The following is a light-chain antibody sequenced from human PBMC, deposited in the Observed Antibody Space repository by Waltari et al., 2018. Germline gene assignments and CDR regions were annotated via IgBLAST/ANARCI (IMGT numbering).Light chain of an antibody. V-gene: IGKV4-1*01. CDR2: WAS. CDR1: QSVLYSSNNKNY. J-gene: IGKJ2*01. CDR3: QPYYSTPYT. Sequence: DIVMNQSPDSLAVSRGERATINCKSSQSVLYSSNNKNYLAWYQQKPGQPPKLLIYWASTRESGVPDRFSGSGSGTDFTLTISSLQAEDVAVYYCQPYYSTPYTFGQGTKLEIK.